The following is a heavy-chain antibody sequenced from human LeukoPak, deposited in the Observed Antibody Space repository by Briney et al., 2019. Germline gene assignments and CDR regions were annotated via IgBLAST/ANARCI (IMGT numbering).Heavy chain of an antibody. CDR3: ARDDYDSSTPYYFDY. Sequence: GGSLRLSCAASGFTFSNYEMIWVRQAPGKGLEWVAYISSSDRTISGSTIYYADSVKGRFTISRDNAKNSLFLQMNSLRAEDTAVYYCARDDYDSSTPYYFDYWGQGTLVTVSS. CDR2: ISSSDRTISGSTI. V-gene: IGHV3-48*03. J-gene: IGHJ4*02. CDR1: GFTFSNYE. D-gene: IGHD3-22*01.